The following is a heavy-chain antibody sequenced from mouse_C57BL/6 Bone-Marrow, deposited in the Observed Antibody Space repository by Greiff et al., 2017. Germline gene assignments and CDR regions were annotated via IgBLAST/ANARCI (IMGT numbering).Heavy chain of an antibody. CDR1: GYTFTDYY. J-gene: IGHJ2*01. Sequence: EVQLQQSGPELVKPGASVKISCKASGYTFTDYYMNWVKQSHGKSLEWIGDINPNNGGTSYNQKFKGKATLTVDKSSSTAYMELRSLTSEDSAVYYCAREGGYGDYWGQGTTLTVSS. CDR3: AREGGYGDY. V-gene: IGHV1-26*01. D-gene: IGHD2-2*01. CDR2: INPNNGGT.